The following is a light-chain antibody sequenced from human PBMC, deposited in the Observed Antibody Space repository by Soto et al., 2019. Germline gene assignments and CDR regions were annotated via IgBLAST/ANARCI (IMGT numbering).Light chain of an antibody. Sequence: SYELTQPPSVSVSPGQTASISCSGDKLGDKYACWYQQKPGQSPVLVIYQDSKRPSGIPERFSGSNSGNTATLTISGTQAMDEAYYYWQAWDSSTHVVFGGGTKLTVL. CDR1: KLGDKY. CDR2: QDS. CDR3: QAWDSSTHVV. V-gene: IGLV3-1*01. J-gene: IGLJ2*01.